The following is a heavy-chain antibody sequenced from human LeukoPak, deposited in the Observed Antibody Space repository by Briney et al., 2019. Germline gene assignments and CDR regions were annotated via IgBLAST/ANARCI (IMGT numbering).Heavy chain of an antibody. CDR3: AREYSITIFGVVMRYFDY. D-gene: IGHD3-3*01. J-gene: IGHJ4*02. CDR2: ISAYNGNT. Sequence: ASVKVSCKASGYTFTSYDISWVRQAPGQGLEWMGWISAYNGNTNYAQKLQGRVTMTTDTSTSTAYMELRSLRSDDTAVYYCAREYSITIFGVVMRYFDYWGQGTLVTVSS. CDR1: GYTFTSYD. V-gene: IGHV1-18*01.